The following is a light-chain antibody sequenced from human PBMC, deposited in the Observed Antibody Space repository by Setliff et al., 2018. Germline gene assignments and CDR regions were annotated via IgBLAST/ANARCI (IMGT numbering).Light chain of an antibody. CDR3: TFYSGSNNCF. V-gene: IGLV2-8*01. CDR1: SNDVWGHNY. CDR2: EVT. J-gene: IGLJ1*01. Sequence: QSALTQPPSASGSPGQSVTISCTGTSNDVWGHNYVSWYQQHPGKAPRLIIYEVTKRPSGVPDRFSGSNSGNTASLTVSGLQAEDEADYYCTFYSGSNNCFFGSGTKV.